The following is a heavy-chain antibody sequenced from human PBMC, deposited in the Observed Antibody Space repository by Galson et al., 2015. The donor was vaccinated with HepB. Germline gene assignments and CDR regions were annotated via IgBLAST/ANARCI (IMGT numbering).Heavy chain of an antibody. D-gene: IGHD3-22*01. CDR2: ISGSGGST. J-gene: IGHJ5*02. CDR3: ATFDRPWAYDSSGYYPNWFDP. CDR1: GFTFSSYA. V-gene: IGHV3-23*01. Sequence: SLRLSCAASGFTFSSYAMSWVRQAPGKGLEWVSAISGSGGSTYYADSVKGRFTISRDNSKNTLYLQMNSLRAEDTAVYYCATFDRPWAYDSSGYYPNWFDPWGQGTLVTVSS.